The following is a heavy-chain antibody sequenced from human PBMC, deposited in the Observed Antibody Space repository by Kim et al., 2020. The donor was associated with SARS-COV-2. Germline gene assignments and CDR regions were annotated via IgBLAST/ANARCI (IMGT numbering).Heavy chain of an antibody. Sequence: KTNYAQKLQGRGTLTTDASTSTGYMELTSLRSDDTAVYFCARFLSASSDYWGQGTLVTVSS. J-gene: IGHJ4*02. D-gene: IGHD6-6*01. CDR3: ARFLSASSDY. V-gene: IGHV1-18*01. CDR2: KT.